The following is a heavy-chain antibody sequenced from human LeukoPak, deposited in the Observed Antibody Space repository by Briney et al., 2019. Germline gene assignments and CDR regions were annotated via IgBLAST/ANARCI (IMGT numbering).Heavy chain of an antibody. J-gene: IGHJ4*02. CDR2: IYYSGST. D-gene: IGHD6-13*01. V-gene: IGHV4-31*03. CDR1: GGSISSGGYY. CDR3: ARAKAAALRFDY. Sequence: SETLSLTCTVSGGSISSGGYYWSWIRQHPGKGLEWIGYIYYSGSTYYNPSLKSRVTILVDTSKNQFSLKLSSVTAADTAVYYCARAKAAALRFDYWGQGTLVTVSS.